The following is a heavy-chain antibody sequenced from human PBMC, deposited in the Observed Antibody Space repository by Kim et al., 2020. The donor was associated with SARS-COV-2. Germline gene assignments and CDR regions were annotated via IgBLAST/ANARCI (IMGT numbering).Heavy chain of an antibody. CDR3: ARVYCSSTSCYNLDYYYGMDV. D-gene: IGHD2-2*01. CDR1: GFTFSSYG. Sequence: GGSLRLSCAASGFTFSSYGMHWVRQAPGKGLEWVAVIWYDGSNKYYADSVKGRFTISRDNSKNTLYLQMNSLRAEDTAVYYCARVYCSSTSCYNLDYYYGMDVWGQGTTVTVSS. V-gene: IGHV3-33*01. J-gene: IGHJ6*02. CDR2: IWYDGSNK.